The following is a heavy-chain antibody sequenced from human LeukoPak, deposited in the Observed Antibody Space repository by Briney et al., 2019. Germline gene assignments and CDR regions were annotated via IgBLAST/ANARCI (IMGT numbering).Heavy chain of an antibody. V-gene: IGHV1-2*02. D-gene: IGHD2-8*01. J-gene: IGHJ5*02. Sequence: RASVKLSCTASRYTFTGFYMHWVRQAPGQGLEWVGWINPNIAKTNDAQKLQRSVTMTRDTSISTAYMELSRLRSDDTAVYYCARVMVIGDSVDWFDPWGQGTLVTVSS. CDR1: RYTFTGFY. CDR2: INPNIAKT. CDR3: ARVMVIGDSVDWFDP.